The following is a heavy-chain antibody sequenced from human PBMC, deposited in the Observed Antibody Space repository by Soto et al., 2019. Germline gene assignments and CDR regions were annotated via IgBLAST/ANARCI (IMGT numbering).Heavy chain of an antibody. J-gene: IGHJ6*02. CDR2: FYYSGST. V-gene: IGHV4-39*01. D-gene: IGHD2-2*01. Sequence: QLQLQESGPGLVKPSETLSLTCSVSGGSLSSGPYSWGWIRQPPGKGLEWIGTFYYSGSTHYNPSLASRVPLSVDTSKNQFSLKVTSVTAADTAMYYCARLGGYCSSTSCYGYYGMDVWGQGTTVTVSS. CDR1: GGSLSSGPYS. CDR3: ARLGGYCSSTSCYGYYGMDV.